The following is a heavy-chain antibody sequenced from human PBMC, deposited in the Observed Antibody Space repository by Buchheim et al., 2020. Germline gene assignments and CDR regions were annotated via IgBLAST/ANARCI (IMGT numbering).Heavy chain of an antibody. CDR3: ARHEPYYYDSSGWFDP. Sequence: QVQLQQWGAGLLKPSETLSLTCAVYGGSFSGYYWSWIRQPPGKGLEWIGSIYYSGSTYYNPSLKSRVTISVDTSKNQFSLKLSSVTAADTAVYYCARHEPYYYDSSGWFDPWGQGTL. J-gene: IGHJ5*02. V-gene: IGHV4-34*01. D-gene: IGHD3-22*01. CDR1: GGSFSGYY. CDR2: IYYSGST.